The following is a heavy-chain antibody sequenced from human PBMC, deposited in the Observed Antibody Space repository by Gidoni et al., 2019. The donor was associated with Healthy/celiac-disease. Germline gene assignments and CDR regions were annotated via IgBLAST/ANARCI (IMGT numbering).Heavy chain of an antibody. CDR3: ARGPEGAPYNWFDP. V-gene: IGHV3-53*01. CDR1: GFTVSSNY. J-gene: IGHJ5*02. Sequence: EVQLVESGGGLIQPGGSLRLYCAASGFTVSSNYMSWVRQSPGKGLEWISVIYSGSSTYYADSVKGRFTISRDNSKNALYLQMNSLRAEDTAVYYCARGPEGAPYNWFDPWGQGTLVTVSS. CDR2: IYSGSST.